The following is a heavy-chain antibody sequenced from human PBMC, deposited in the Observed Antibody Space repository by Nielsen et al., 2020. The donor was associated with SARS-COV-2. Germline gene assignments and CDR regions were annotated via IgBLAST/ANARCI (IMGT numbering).Heavy chain of an antibody. CDR3: ARQGWEDYYYDSSGHVDY. Sequence: GESLKISCAASGFPFSRYEMNWVRQAPGKALEWLSYIGGNGRNIFYADSVKGRFTISRDNAKNSLYLQMNSLRAEDTAVYYCARQGWEDYYYDSSGHVDYWGQGTLVTVSS. CDR1: GFPFSRYE. CDR2: IGGNGRNI. J-gene: IGHJ4*02. V-gene: IGHV3-48*03. D-gene: IGHD3-22*01.